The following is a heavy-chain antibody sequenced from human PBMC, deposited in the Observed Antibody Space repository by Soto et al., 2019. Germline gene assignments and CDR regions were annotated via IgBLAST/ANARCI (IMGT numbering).Heavy chain of an antibody. V-gene: IGHV2-5*02. CDR3: AHRLEAKSTVAHYFDY. CDR1: GFSLSTSGVG. CDR2: IYWDDDK. D-gene: IGHD4-17*01. J-gene: IGHJ4*02. Sequence: QITLKESGPTLVKPTQTLTLTCTFSGFSLSTSGVGVGWIRQPPGKALEWLALIYWDDDKRYSPSLKSRLTITKDTSKNQVVLTMTNMDPVDTATYYCAHRLEAKSTVAHYFDYWGQGTLVTVSS.